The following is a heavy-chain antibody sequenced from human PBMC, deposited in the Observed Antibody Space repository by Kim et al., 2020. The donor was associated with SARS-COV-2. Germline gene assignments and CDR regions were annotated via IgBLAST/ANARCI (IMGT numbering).Heavy chain of an antibody. CDR3: ATDIYTIAENYGMDV. D-gene: IGHD2-21*01. CDR2: ISWNSGSI. Sequence: GGSLRLSCAASGFTFDDYAMHWVRQAPGKGLEWVSGISWNSGSIGYADSMKGRFTISRDNAKNSLYLQMNSLRAEDTALYYCATDIYTIAENYGMDVWGQGTTVTVSS. CDR1: GFTFDDYA. J-gene: IGHJ6*02. V-gene: IGHV3-9*01.